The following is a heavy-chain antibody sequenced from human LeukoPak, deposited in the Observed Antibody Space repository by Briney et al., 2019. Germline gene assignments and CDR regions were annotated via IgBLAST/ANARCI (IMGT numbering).Heavy chain of an antibody. CDR3: ARAYTYYYGSGSYTYYGVDV. V-gene: IGHV1-69*13. J-gene: IGHJ6*04. Sequence: GASVKVSCKASGGTFSSYAISWVRQAPGQGLEWMGGIIPIFGTANYAQKFQGRVTITADESTSTAYMELSSLRSEDTAVYYCARAYTYYYGSGSYTYYGVDVWGKGTTVTVSS. CDR2: IIPIFGTA. D-gene: IGHD3-10*01. CDR1: GGTFSSYA.